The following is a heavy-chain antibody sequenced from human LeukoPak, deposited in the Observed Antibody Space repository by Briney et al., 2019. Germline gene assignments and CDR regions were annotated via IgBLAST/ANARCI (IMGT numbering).Heavy chain of an antibody. V-gene: IGHV4-34*01. CDR3: ARQDSIVVVPAAPFDY. D-gene: IGHD2-2*01. CDR1: GGSFSGYY. Sequence: PSETLSLTCAVYGGSFSGYYWSWIRQPPGKGLEWIGEINHSGSTNYNPSLKSRVTISVDTSKNQFSLKLSSVTAADTAVYYCARQDSIVVVPAAPFDYWGQGTLVTVSS. J-gene: IGHJ4*02. CDR2: INHSGST.